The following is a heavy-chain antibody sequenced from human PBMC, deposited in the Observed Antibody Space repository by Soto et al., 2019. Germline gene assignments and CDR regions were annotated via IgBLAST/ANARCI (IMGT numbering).Heavy chain of an antibody. CDR2: IIPIFGTA. D-gene: IGHD2-15*01. V-gene: IGHV1-69*01. CDR1: GGTFSSYA. J-gene: IGHJ6*02. CDR3: ANGYCSGGSCYPLGYYGMDV. Sequence: QVQLVQSGAEVKKPGSSVKVSCKASGGTFSSYAISWVRQAPGQGLEWMGGIIPIFGTANYAQKFQGRVTITADESTSTAYMELSSLRSEDTAVYYCANGYCSGGSCYPLGYYGMDVWGQGTTVTVSS.